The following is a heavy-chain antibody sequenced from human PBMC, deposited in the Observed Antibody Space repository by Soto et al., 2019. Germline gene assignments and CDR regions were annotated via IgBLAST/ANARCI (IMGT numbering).Heavy chain of an antibody. Sequence: GGSLRLSCAASGFTFSSYGMHWVRQAPGKGLEWVAVIWYDGSNKYYADSVKGRFTISRDNSKNTLYLQMNSLRAEDTDVYYGARVEDILPGHLCFDYWGQGTRVTVSS. CDR1: GFTFSSYG. J-gene: IGHJ4*02. D-gene: IGHD3-9*01. V-gene: IGHV3-33*01. CDR2: IWYDGSNK. CDR3: ARVEDILPGHLCFDY.